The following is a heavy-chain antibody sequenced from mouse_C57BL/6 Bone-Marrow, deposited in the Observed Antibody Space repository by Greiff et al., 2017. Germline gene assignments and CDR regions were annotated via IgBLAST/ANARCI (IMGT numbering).Heavy chain of an antibody. Sequence: DVQLVESEGGLVQPGSSMKLSCTASGFTFSDYYMAWVRQVPEKGLEWVANINYDGSSTYYLDSLKSRFIISRDNAKNILYLQMSSLKSEDTATYYCAREGITTGYFDYWGQGTTLTVSS. V-gene: IGHV5-16*01. D-gene: IGHD1-1*01. CDR2: INYDGSST. J-gene: IGHJ2*01. CDR3: AREGITTGYFDY. CDR1: GFTFSDYY.